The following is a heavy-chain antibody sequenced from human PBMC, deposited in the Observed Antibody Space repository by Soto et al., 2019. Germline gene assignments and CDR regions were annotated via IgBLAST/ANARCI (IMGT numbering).Heavy chain of an antibody. CDR2: IIPIFGTA. D-gene: IGHD1-26*01. CDR3: ARDGGRHSGGIDY. V-gene: IGHV1-69*01. CDR1: GGTFSSYS. Sequence: QVQLVQSGAEVKKPGSSVKVSCKASGGTFSSYSINWVRQAPGQGLEWMGEIIPIFGTANYAQKFQGRVTMTADESTSTAYMELSSLRSEDTAVYYCARDGGRHSGGIDYWGQGNRVTVSS. J-gene: IGHJ4*02.